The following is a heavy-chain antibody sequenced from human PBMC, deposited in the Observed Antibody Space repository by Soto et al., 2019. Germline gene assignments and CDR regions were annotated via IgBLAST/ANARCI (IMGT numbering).Heavy chain of an antibody. Sequence: SETLSLTCTVSGDSISSADYYWSWIRQTPGKGLEWIGHIFYSGTTYYNPSLKSRLTISVDTSKNHFSLRLTSVTAADTAVYYCARDLWVEPELYYYGMDDWGQRTTVTVSS. V-gene: IGHV4-30-4*01. J-gene: IGHJ6*02. CDR3: ARDLWVEPELYYYGMDD. CDR2: IFYSGTT. D-gene: IGHD1-1*01. CDR1: GDSISSADYY.